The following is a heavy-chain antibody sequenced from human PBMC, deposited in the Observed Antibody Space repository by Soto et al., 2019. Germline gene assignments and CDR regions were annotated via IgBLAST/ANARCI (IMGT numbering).Heavy chain of an antibody. CDR2: IYYSGST. V-gene: IGHV4-59*01. J-gene: IGHJ6*02. Sequence: SETLSLTCTVSGGSISSYYWSWIRQPPGKGLEWIGYIYYSGSTNYNPSLKSRVTISVDTSKNQFSLKLSSVTAADTAVYYCARGREDIAVVPFGYYYGMDVWGQGTTVTVSS. CDR1: GGSISSYY. D-gene: IGHD2-2*01. CDR3: ARGREDIAVVPFGYYYGMDV.